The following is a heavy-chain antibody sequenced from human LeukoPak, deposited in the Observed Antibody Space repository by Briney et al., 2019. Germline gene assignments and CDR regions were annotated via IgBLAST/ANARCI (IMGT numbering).Heavy chain of an antibody. CDR2: INPNSGGT. J-gene: IGHJ5*02. CDR1: GYTFTGYY. V-gene: IGHV1-2*06. Sequence: ASVKVSCKASGYTFTGYYMHWVRQAPGQGLEWMGRINPNSGGTNYAQKFQGRVTMTRDTSISTAYMELSRLRSDDTAVYYCARGGPNYDILTGYYTLNWFDPWGQGTLVTVSS. D-gene: IGHD3-9*01. CDR3: ARGGPNYDILTGYYTLNWFDP.